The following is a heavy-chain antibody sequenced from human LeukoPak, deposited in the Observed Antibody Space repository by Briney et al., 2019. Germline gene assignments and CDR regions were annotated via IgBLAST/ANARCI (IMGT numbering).Heavy chain of an antibody. CDR2: FYSGGSS. Sequence: GGSLRLPCAASGFTVRSIYMTWVRQAPGKGLEWVSSFYSGGSSYYAGSVKGRFIISRDSSTDTLYLQMNSLRVEDTAVYFCARDRGYGYGFFDYWGQGTLVTVSS. V-gene: IGHV3-53*01. CDR1: GFTVRSIY. J-gene: IGHJ4*02. CDR3: ARDRGYGYGFFDY. D-gene: IGHD5-18*01.